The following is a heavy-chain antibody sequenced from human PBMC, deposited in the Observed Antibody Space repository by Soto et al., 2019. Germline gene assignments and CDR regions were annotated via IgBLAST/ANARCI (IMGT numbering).Heavy chain of an antibody. CDR1: GFTFSSYA. V-gene: IGHV3-23*01. D-gene: IGHD6-19*01. Sequence: GGSLRLSCSASGFTFSSYATSWVRQAPGKGLEWVSAISGSVGSTYYADSVKGRFTISSDNSKNTLYLQMNSLIVEFTVVYDCAKEVAAGDAFDIWGQGTMVTVSS. J-gene: IGHJ3*02. CDR3: AKEVAAGDAFDI. CDR2: ISGSVGST.